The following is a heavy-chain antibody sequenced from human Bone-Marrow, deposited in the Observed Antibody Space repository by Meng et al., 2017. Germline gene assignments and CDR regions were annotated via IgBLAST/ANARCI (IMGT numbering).Heavy chain of an antibody. CDR1: GASISSSHW. CDR2: IYHDWST. CDR3: ARAAYDIWSGYAP. D-gene: IGHD3-3*01. V-gene: IGHV4-4*02. J-gene: IGHJ5*02. Sequence: HVQLHESGPGLVKPSGTLSPTCAVSGASISSSHWWGWVRQPPGKGLEWIGEIYHDWSTNYTPSLKSRVTISVDKSKNQFSLKLSSVTAADTAVYYCARAAYDIWSGYAPWGQGSLVTVSS.